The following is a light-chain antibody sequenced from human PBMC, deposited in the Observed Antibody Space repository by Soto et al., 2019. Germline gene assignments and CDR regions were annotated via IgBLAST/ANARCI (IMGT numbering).Light chain of an antibody. CDR2: EVS. Sequence: QSALTQPASVSGSPGQSITISCTGTSSDVGGHNYVSWYQQHPDKAPKLMIYEVSNRPSGVSNRFSGSKSGHTASLTISGLQSEDEADYFCTSYTSYSTLDVFGTGTKLTVL. V-gene: IGLV2-14*01. CDR3: TSYTSYSTLDV. J-gene: IGLJ1*01. CDR1: SSDVGGHNY.